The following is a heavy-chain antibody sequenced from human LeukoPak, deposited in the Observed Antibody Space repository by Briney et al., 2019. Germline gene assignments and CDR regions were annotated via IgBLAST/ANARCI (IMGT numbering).Heavy chain of an antibody. J-gene: IGHJ4*02. CDR3: ARDQWWQFIAVAITSYFDC. Sequence: PGGSLRLSCAASGFTFSSYAMSWVRQAPGKGLEWVANIKPDGTEKHYADSVKGRITISRDNAKNSLYLQMNSLRAEDTAVYYCARDQWWQFIAVAITSYFDCWGQGTLVTVSS. V-gene: IGHV3-7*01. CDR1: GFTFSSYA. D-gene: IGHD6-19*01. CDR2: IKPDGTEK.